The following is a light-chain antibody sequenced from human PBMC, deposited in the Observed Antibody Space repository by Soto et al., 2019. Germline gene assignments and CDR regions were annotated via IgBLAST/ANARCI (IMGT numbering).Light chain of an antibody. J-gene: IGKJ4*01. V-gene: IGKV3-20*01. CDR2: GAS. CDR3: QQANSFPPSLT. Sequence: DIVLTQSPDTLSLSPGERATLSCRASQSVSSNYLAWYQQKPGQAPRLLIYGASTRATGIPDRFSGSGSGTDFTLTISRLEPEDFATYYCQQANSFPPSLTFGGGTKVEIK. CDR1: QSVSSNY.